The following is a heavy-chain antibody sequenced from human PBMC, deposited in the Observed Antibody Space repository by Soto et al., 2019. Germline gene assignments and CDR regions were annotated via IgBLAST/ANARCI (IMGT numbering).Heavy chain of an antibody. D-gene: IGHD2-2*01. CDR2: IIPIFGTA. CDR3: ATTHIVLVPAAYCYGMDV. V-gene: IGHV1-69*12. CDR1: GGTFSSYA. Sequence: QVQLVQSGAEVKKPGSSVKVSCKASGGTFSSYAISWVRQAPGQGLEWMGGIIPIFGTANYAQKFQGRVTIPADESTSPAYMELSSLRSEDTSVYYCATTHIVLVPAAYCYGMDVWGQGTTVTVSS. J-gene: IGHJ6*02.